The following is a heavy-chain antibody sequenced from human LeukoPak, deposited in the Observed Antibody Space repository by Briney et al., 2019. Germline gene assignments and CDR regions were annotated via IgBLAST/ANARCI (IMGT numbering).Heavy chain of an antibody. Sequence: GSLRLSCAASGFTFSSYWMSWVRQAPGKGLEWIGSIYHSGSTYYNPSLKSRVTISVDTSKNQFSLKLSSVTAADTAVYYCARTLPSAQYYYDSSGYYRYFDYWGQGTLVTASS. D-gene: IGHD3-22*01. CDR3: ARTLPSAQYYYDSSGYYRYFDY. CDR2: IYHSGST. CDR1: GFTFSSYW. V-gene: IGHV4-38-2*01. J-gene: IGHJ4*02.